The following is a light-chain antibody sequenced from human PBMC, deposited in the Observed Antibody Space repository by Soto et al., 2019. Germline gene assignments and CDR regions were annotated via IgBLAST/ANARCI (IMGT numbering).Light chain of an antibody. V-gene: IGKV3-15*01. Sequence: EIVMTQSPATLSVSPGDTATLSCRANETVSKRLAWYQQKPAQAPRLLIHDAATMASDTPDRVSGSGSGTEFTLAINSQQSEDLAVYYCQQDYKWPPLTFGRGTKVQI. CDR3: QQDYKWPPLT. J-gene: IGKJ4*02. CDR1: ETVSKR. CDR2: DAA.